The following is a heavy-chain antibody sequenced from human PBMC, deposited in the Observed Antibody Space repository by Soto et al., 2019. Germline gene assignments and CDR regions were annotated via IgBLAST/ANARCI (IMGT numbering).Heavy chain of an antibody. D-gene: IGHD7-27*01. J-gene: IGHJ3*02. V-gene: IGHV4-31*03. CDR1: GGSISSGGYY. Sequence: QVQLQESGPGLVKPSQTLSLTCTVSGGSISSGGYYWSWIRQHPGKGLEWIGYIYYSGSTYYNPSLKSRVTISVDTSKNQFSVKLSSVTAADTAVYYCARDNRGSNAFDIWGPGTMVTVSS. CDR3: ARDNRGSNAFDI. CDR2: IYYSGST.